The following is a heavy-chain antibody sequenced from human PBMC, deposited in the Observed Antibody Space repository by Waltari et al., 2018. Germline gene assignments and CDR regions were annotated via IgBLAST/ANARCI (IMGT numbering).Heavy chain of an antibody. Sequence: EVQLVESGGVVVQPGGSLRLSCAASGFTFDDYTMHLVRQARGKGLVWVSLISWDGGSTYYADSVKGRFTISRDNSKNSLYLQMNSLRTEDTALYYCAKDMGYGSGISSLDYWGQGTLVTVSS. V-gene: IGHV3-43*01. J-gene: IGHJ4*02. CDR3: AKDMGYGSGISSLDY. CDR1: GFTFDDYT. D-gene: IGHD3-10*01. CDR2: ISWDGGST.